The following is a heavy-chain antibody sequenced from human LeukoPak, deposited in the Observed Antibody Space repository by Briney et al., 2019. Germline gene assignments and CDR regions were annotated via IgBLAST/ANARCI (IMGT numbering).Heavy chain of an antibody. CDR3: ARVWGSGSGFFDY. Sequence: GGSLRLSRAASGFTVSSNYMSWVRQAPGKGLEWVSVIYSGGSTYYADSVKGRFTISRHNSKNTLYLQMNSLRAEDTAVYYCARVWGSGSGFFDYWGQGTLVTVSS. V-gene: IGHV3-53*04. CDR1: GFTVSSNY. J-gene: IGHJ4*02. D-gene: IGHD6-19*01. CDR2: IYSGGST.